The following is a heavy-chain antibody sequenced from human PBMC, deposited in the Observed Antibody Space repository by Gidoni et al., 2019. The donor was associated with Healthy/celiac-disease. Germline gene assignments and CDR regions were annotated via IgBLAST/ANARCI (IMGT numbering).Heavy chain of an antibody. Sequence: QLVESGGGVVQPGRSLRLSCAASGFTFSSYGMHWVRQAPGKGLEWVAVIWYDGSNKYYADSVKGRFTISRDNSKNTLYLQMNSLRAEDTAVYYCARERCSGGSCYFDYWGQGTLVTVSS. CDR1: GFTFSSYG. V-gene: IGHV3-33*01. D-gene: IGHD2-15*01. CDR2: IWYDGSNK. J-gene: IGHJ4*02. CDR3: ARERCSGGSCYFDY.